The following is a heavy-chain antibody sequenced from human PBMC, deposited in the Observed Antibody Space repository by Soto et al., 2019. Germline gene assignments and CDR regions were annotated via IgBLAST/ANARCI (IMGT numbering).Heavy chain of an antibody. J-gene: IGHJ4*02. CDR3: PRVRDGYNGGGFDY. CDR1: GGTFSSYA. Sequence: QVQLVQSGAEVKKPGSSVKVSCKASGGTFSSYAISWVRQAPGQGRAWMGGIIPIFGTANYAQKFQGRVTITAHESASTAYMELSSLRSEDTAVYYCPRVRDGYNGGGFDYWGQGTLVTVSS. CDR2: IIPIFGTA. D-gene: IGHD5-12*01. V-gene: IGHV1-69*01.